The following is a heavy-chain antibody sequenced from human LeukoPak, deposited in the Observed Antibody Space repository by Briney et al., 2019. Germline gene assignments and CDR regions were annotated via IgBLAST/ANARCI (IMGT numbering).Heavy chain of an antibody. Sequence: SETLSLTCTVSGGSISSYYWSWIRQPAGKGLEWIERIYTSGSTNYNPSLKSRVTMSVDTSKNQFSLKLSSVTAADTAVYYCARGLRYDILTGHLFDYWGQGTLVTVSS. CDR3: ARGLRYDILTGHLFDY. CDR1: GGSISSYY. J-gene: IGHJ4*02. V-gene: IGHV4-4*07. CDR2: IYTSGST. D-gene: IGHD3-9*01.